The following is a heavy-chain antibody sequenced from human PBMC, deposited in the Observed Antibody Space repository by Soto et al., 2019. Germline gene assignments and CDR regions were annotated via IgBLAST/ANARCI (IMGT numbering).Heavy chain of an antibody. V-gene: IGHV1-69*13. CDR3: ARDDNSGFLIGYYGLDV. Sequence: ASVKVSCKASGGTFSNFAISRVRQAPGQGLEWMGAIIPVYDTAKYAQKFQDRLTITADESTSTAYMELRSLRSEDTAVYYCARDDNSGFLIGYYGLDVWGQGTRVTVSS. D-gene: IGHD6-19*01. J-gene: IGHJ6*02. CDR2: IIPVYDTA. CDR1: GGTFSNFA.